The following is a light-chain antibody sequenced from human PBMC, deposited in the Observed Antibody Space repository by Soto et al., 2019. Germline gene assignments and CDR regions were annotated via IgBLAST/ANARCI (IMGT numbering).Light chain of an antibody. Sequence: EIVLTQSPGTLSLSPGERATLSCRAIQSVTKINLNWYQQKPGQAPRLLIYGASIRATGIPDRFSGSGSETDFTLTISRLEPEDFALYYCQQYGSSAPITFGQGTRLEIK. J-gene: IGKJ5*01. CDR1: QSVTKIN. CDR2: GAS. V-gene: IGKV3-20*01. CDR3: QQYGSSAPIT.